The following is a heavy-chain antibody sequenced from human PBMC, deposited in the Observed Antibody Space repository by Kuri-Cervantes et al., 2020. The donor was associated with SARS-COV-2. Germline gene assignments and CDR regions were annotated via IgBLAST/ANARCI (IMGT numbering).Heavy chain of an antibody. Sequence: GGSLRLSCAASGFTFGHYAVHWVRQAPGKGLEWVAAITYDGTNQYYADSVKGRFTISRDNSQNTLYLHMKSLRSEDTAMYYCAKDRVGVQDFWGQGTLVTVSS. D-gene: IGHD2-21*01. CDR3: AKDRVGVQDF. CDR1: GFTFGHYA. J-gene: IGHJ4*02. CDR2: ITYDGTNQ. V-gene: IGHV3-30*04.